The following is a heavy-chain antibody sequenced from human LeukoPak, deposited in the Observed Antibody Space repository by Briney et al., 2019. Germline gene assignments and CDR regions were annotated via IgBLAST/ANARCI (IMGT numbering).Heavy chain of an antibody. CDR1: DDSITMYY. Sequence: PSETLSLTCSVSDDSITMYYWTWIRQPPGRELEWIGYIYYSGSTNYNPSLKSRVTISVDTSKNQFSLNLRSVTAADTAVYYCARVYGDYSREQFWLDPWGQGTLVTVSS. CDR2: IYYSGST. V-gene: IGHV4-59*01. D-gene: IGHD4-17*01. J-gene: IGHJ5*02. CDR3: ARVYGDYSREQFWLDP.